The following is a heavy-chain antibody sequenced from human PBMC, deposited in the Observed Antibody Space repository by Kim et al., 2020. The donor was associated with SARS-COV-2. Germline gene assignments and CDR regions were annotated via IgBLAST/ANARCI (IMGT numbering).Heavy chain of an antibody. CDR2: IWYDGSNK. D-gene: IGHD6-13*01. CDR1: GFTFSSYG. J-gene: IGHJ4*02. CDR3: ARGFPGYSSSRHLDY. V-gene: IGHV3-33*01. Sequence: GGSLRLSCAASGFTFSSYGMHWVRQAPGKGLEWVAVIWYDGSNKYYADSVKGRFTISRDNSKNTLYLQMTSLRAEDTAVYYCARGFPGYSSSRHLDYWGQGTLVTVSS.